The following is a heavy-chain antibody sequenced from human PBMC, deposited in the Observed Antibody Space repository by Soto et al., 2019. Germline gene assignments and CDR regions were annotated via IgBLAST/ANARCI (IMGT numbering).Heavy chain of an antibody. D-gene: IGHD6-6*01. V-gene: IGHV1-18*01. Sequence: QVQLVQSGPEVKKPGASVKVSCKASGYTFTSYGISWVRQAPGQGLEWMGWISTYNGNPNYAQNLQGRVTMNTDTSTSTAYMELRSLRSDDTAVFYCARAPLYSTSPKSAFDIWGQGTVVTVSS. CDR2: ISTYNGNP. CDR1: GYTFTSYG. CDR3: ARAPLYSTSPKSAFDI. J-gene: IGHJ3*02.